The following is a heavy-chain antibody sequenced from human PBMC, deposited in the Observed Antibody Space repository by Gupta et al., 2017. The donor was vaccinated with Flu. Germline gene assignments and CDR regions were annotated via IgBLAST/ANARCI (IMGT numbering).Heavy chain of an antibody. D-gene: IGHD3-10*01. J-gene: IGHJ6*02. CDR1: GFSLSTSGMC. Sequence: QVTLRESGPALVKPTQTLTLTCTFSGFSLSTSGMCVSWIRQPPGKALEWLALIDWDDDKYYSTSLKTRLTISKDTSKNQVVLTMTNMDPVDTATYHCARITMVRGVISYYYYGMDVWGQGTTVTVSS. CDR2: IDWDDDK. V-gene: IGHV2-70*01. CDR3: ARITMVRGVISYYYYGMDV.